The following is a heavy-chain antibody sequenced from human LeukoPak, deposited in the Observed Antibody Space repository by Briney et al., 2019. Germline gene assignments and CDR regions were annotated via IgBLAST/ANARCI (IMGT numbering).Heavy chain of an antibody. Sequence: SETLSLTCAVSGVSISPYYWAWIRQPPGKGLEWIGYIHTSGSNNQYPSLKSRVTISVDKSKNHFTLRLTSVTAADTAVYYCARLSAAVHLGAFDLWGQGTMVTVSS. CDR2: IHTSGSN. CDR3: ARLSAAVHLGAFDL. J-gene: IGHJ3*01. D-gene: IGHD3-3*01. CDR1: GVSISPYY. V-gene: IGHV4-4*09.